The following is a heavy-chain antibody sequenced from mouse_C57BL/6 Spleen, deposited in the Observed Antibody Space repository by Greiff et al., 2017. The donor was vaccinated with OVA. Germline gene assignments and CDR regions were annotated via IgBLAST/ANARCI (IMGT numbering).Heavy chain of an antibody. V-gene: IGHV5-4*01. CDR2: ISDGGSYT. D-gene: IGHD3-2*02. CDR1: GFTFSSYA. J-gene: IGHJ3*01. CDR3: AREGGSSGPFAY. Sequence: EVKLQESGGGLVKPGGSLKLSCAASGFTFSSYAMSWVRQTPEKRLEWVATISDGGSYTYYPDNVKGRFTISRDNAKNNRYLQMSHLKSEDTAMYYCAREGGSSGPFAYWGQGTLVTVSA.